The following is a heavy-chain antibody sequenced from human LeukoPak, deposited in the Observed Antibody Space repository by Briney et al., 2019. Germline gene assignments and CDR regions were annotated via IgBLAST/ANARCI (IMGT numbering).Heavy chain of an antibody. V-gene: IGHV3-23*01. CDR2: ISGSGGST. D-gene: IGHD6-19*01. J-gene: IGHJ4*02. CDR3: AKAAGRATAVAGTLTFDY. Sequence: GGSLRLSCAVSGFTFSSYAMSWVRQAPGKGLEWVSAISGSGGSTYYADSVKGRFTISRDNSKNTLYLQMNSLRAEDTAVYYCAKAAGRATAVAGTLTFDYWGQGTLVTVSS. CDR1: GFTFSSYA.